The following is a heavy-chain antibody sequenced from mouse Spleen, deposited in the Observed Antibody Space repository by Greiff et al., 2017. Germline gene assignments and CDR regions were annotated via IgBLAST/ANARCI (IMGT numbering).Heavy chain of an antibody. CDR1: GFTFSDYY. D-gene: IGHD1-1*01. J-gene: IGHJ3*01. CDR3: ARDKDYYGSILGVAY. CDR2: ISDGGSYT. Sequence: EVMLVESGGGLVKPGGSLKLSCAASGFTFSDYYMYWVRQTPEKRLEWVATISDGGSYTYYPDSVKGRFTISRDNAKNNLYLQMSSLKSEDTAMYFCARDKDYYGSILGVAYWGAGTLVTVSA. V-gene: IGHV5-4*02.